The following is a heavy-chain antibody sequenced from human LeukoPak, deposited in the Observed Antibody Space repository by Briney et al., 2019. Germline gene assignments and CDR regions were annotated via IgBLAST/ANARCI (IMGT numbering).Heavy chain of an antibody. D-gene: IGHD5-18*01. CDR1: GFTFSSYA. V-gene: IGHV3-23*01. CDR2: ISGSGGST. CDR3: ATGTGYSYGYFLFDY. Sequence: PGGSLRLSCAASGFTFSSYAMSWVRQAPGKGLEWVSAISGSGGSTYYADSVKGRFTISRDNSKNTLYLQMNSLRAEDTAVHYCATGTGYSYGYFLFDYWGQGTLVTVSS. J-gene: IGHJ4*02.